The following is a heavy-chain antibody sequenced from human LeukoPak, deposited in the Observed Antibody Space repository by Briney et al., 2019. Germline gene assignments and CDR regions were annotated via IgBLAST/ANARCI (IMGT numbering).Heavy chain of an antibody. J-gene: IGHJ4*02. V-gene: IGHV3-30-3*01. Sequence: GRSLRLSCAASGFTFSSYAMHWVRQAPGKGLEWVAVISYDGSNKCYADSVKGRFTISRDNSKNTLYLQMNSLRAEDTAVYYCARDHSSGWTGQADYWGQGTLVTVSS. D-gene: IGHD6-19*01. CDR1: GFTFSSYA. CDR2: ISYDGSNK. CDR3: ARDHSSGWTGQADY.